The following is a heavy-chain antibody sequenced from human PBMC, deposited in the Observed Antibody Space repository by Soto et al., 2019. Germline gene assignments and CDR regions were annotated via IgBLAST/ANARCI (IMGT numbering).Heavy chain of an antibody. CDR3: PTAAAGMCGADY. CDR2: VKGRSDGGTT. D-gene: IGHD4-17*01. J-gene: IGHJ4*02. CDR1: GFTFGNVW. V-gene: IGHV3-15*01. Sequence: GGSLRLSCAASGFTFGNVWMSWVRQAPGKGLEWVGRVKGRSDGGTTDYAAPVKGRFTVSRDDSQSTLSLQMDSLKIEDSAVYFCPTAAAGMCGADYWGQGT.